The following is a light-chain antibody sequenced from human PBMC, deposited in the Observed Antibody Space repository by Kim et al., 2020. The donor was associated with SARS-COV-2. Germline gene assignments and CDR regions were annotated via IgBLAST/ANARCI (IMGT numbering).Light chain of an antibody. CDR2: GES. J-gene: IGKJ1*01. Sequence: SPGERATLSRRASRRVGSTSLGWYQQKPGQAPRLLIYGESSRATGIPDRFSGSGSGTDFTLTISRLEPEDFAVYYCQQYGSSPRTFGQGTKVDIK. CDR3: QQYGSSPRT. V-gene: IGKV3-20*01. CDR1: RRVGSTS.